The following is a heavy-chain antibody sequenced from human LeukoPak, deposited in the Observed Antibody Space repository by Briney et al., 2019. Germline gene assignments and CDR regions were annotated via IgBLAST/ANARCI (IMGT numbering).Heavy chain of an antibody. CDR1: GFTFTTYW. Sequence: GGSLRLSCAASGFTFTTYWMSWVRQAPGKGLEWVSRINSDGSSTSYADSVKGRFTISRDNAKNTLYLQMNSLRAEDTAVYYCARDPTYDSNGDYYYMDVWGKGTTVTISS. D-gene: IGHD3-22*01. CDR2: INSDGSST. CDR3: ARDPTYDSNGDYYYMDV. J-gene: IGHJ6*03. V-gene: IGHV3-74*01.